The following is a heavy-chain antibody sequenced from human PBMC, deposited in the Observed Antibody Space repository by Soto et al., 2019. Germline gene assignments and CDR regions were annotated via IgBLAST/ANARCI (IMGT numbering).Heavy chain of an antibody. D-gene: IGHD1-1*01. CDR2: ISPSGGST. Sequence: ASVKVSCKASGYILSSYNMHWVRQAPGQGLEWMGIISPSGGSTSYPQKFQGRVTMTRDTSTSTVYMEVSSLRPEDTAVYYCARDQSWDDLGWWFDPWGRGSLVTVSS. CDR1: GYILSSYN. CDR3: ARDQSWDDLGWWFDP. J-gene: IGHJ5*02. V-gene: IGHV1-46*03.